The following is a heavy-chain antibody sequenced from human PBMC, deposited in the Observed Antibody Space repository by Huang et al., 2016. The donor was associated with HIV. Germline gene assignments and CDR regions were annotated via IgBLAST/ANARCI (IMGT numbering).Heavy chain of an antibody. V-gene: IGHV1-18*01. CDR1: GYTFTSYG. Sequence: QVQLVQSGAEVKKPGASVKVSCKAAGYTFTSYGISWVRQAPVKGLEWMGWSRHNSGNTEYGGKVQGRVTRSTDTSASTANMELRSLRSDDKAVCYLERDRPLVGLVIVVVPVAPNAFDIWGQGTMVTVSS. J-gene: IGHJ3*02. D-gene: IGHD2-2*01. CDR2: SRHNSGNT. CDR3: ERDRPLVGLVIVVVPVAPNAFDI.